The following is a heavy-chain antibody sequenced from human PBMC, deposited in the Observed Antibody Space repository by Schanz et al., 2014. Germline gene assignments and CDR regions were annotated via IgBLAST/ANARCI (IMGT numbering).Heavy chain of an antibody. CDR3: ARRRWDTLYVGYYFDY. CDR1: GFTFDDYA. D-gene: IGHD1-26*01. CDR2: ISWNSGSI. V-gene: IGHV3-9*01. Sequence: EVQLVESGGGLVQPGRSLRLSCAASGFTFDDYAMHWVRQAPGKGLEWVSGISWNSGSIGYADSVKGRFTISRDNAKNSLYLQMHSLRPEDTAVYYCARRRWDTLYVGYYFDYWGQGTLVTVSS. J-gene: IGHJ4*02.